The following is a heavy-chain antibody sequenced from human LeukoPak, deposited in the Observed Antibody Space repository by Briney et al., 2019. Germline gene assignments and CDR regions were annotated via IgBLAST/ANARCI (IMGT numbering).Heavy chain of an antibody. CDR3: AILRAYCGGDCYSSFDY. Sequence: PSETLSLTCTVSGGSIGSGSYYWSWIRQPAGKGLEWIGRIYTSGSTNYNPSLKSRVTISVDTSKNQFSLKLSSVTAADTAVYYCAILRAYCGGDCYSSFDYWGQGTLVTVSS. D-gene: IGHD2-21*02. CDR1: GGSIGSGSYY. J-gene: IGHJ4*02. V-gene: IGHV4-61*02. CDR2: IYTSGST.